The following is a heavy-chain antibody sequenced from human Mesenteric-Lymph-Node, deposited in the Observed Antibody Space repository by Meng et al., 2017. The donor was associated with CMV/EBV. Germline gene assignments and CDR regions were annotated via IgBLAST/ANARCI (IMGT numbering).Heavy chain of an antibody. CDR1: GFTFRSYA. Sequence: LSLTCAGSGFTFRSYAMHWVRQAPGKGLEWVSVISFDGSDQYYADSVKGRFTVSRDNSKDTLYLQLNSLRGEDTAVYYCARDVAFLVATGTCDSWGHGTPVTVSS. V-gene: IGHV3-30*04. D-gene: IGHD1-7*01. CDR2: ISFDGSDQ. J-gene: IGHJ5*01. CDR3: ARDVAFLVATGTCDS.